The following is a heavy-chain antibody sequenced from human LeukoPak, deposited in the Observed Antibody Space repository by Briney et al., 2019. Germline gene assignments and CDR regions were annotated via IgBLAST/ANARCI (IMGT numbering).Heavy chain of an antibody. D-gene: IGHD6-13*01. Sequence: SETLSLTCAVSGASISSNNWWWSWVRQPPGKGLEWIGEIYHSGSTNYNPSLKSRVTMSVDKSKNQFSLWLSSVTAADTAVYYCASAEPRGVIWYPYWGQGTLVTVSS. CDR3: ASAEPRGVIWYPY. CDR2: IYHSGST. V-gene: IGHV4-4*02. CDR1: GASISSNNW. J-gene: IGHJ4*02.